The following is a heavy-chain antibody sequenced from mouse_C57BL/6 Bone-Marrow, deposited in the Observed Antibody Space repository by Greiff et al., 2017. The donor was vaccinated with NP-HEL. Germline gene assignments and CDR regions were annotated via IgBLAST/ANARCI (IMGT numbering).Heavy chain of an antibody. CDR3: ASYDYDEGFDY. CDR2: INPNNGGT. V-gene: IGHV1-22*01. J-gene: IGHJ2*01. CDR1: GYTFTDYN. D-gene: IGHD2-4*01. Sequence: VHVKQSGPELVKPGASVKMSCKASGYTFTDYNMHWVKQSHGKSLEWIGYINPNNGGTSYNQKFKGKATLTVNKSSSTAYMELRSLTSEDSAVYYCASYDYDEGFDYWGQGTTLTVSS.